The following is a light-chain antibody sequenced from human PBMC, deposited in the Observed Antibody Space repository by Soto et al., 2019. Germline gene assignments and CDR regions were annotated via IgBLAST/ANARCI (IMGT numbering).Light chain of an antibody. V-gene: IGKV1-39*01. CDR1: QNIRNY. CDR2: AAS. CDR3: QQIHSTSSYT. J-gene: IGKJ2*01. Sequence: DIQMTQSPSSLSASVGGRVTITCRASQNIRNYLNWYQQRPGKTPNLLVYAASNLRGGVPSRFSGGGSGTDFTLTISSLQPEDFATYYCQQIHSTSSYTFGQGTKVDIK.